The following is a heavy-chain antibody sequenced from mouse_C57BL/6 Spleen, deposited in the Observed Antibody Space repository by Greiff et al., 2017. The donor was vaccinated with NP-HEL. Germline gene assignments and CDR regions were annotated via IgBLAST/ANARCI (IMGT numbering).Heavy chain of an antibody. CDR3: ASPYYSNYDYAMDY. D-gene: IGHD2-5*01. J-gene: IGHJ4*01. V-gene: IGHV1-80*01. CDR2: IYPGDGDT. Sequence: VQLQQSGAELVKPGASVKISCKASGYAFSSYWMNWVKQRPGKGLEWIGQIYPGDGDTNYNGKFKGKATLTADKSSSTAYMQLSSLTSEDSAVYFCASPYYSNYDYAMDYWGQGTSVTVSS. CDR1: GYAFSSYW.